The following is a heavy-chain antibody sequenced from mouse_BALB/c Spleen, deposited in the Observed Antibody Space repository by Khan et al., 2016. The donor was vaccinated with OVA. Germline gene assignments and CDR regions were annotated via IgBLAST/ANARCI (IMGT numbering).Heavy chain of an antibody. J-gene: IGHJ2*01. V-gene: IGHV1-7*01. CDR3: ETDRIDY. Sequence: QVQLQQSGAELAKPGASVKMSCKASGYTFTTYWMYWVKQRPGQGLEWIGYINPTSGYTDYNQKFKDKATLTEDKSSSTAYKQLSSMTSDKYAVDYYETDRIDYWGQGTTLTVSA. D-gene: IGHD2-12*01. CDR1: GYTFTTYW. CDR2: INPTSGYT.